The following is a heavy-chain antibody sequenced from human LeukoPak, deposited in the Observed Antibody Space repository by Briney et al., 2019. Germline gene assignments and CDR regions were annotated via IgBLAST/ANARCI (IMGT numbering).Heavy chain of an antibody. D-gene: IGHD4-11*01. Sequence: PGGSLRLSCSASGFTVSSNYMSWVRQAPGKGLEWVAFIRYDGSNKYYAASVKGRFTNYRDNSKNTLYLQMNSLRAEDTAVYYCAKDHYSRGPLGYWGQGTLVTVSS. V-gene: IGHV3-30*02. J-gene: IGHJ4*02. CDR3: AKDHYSRGPLGY. CDR2: IRYDGSNK. CDR1: GFTVSSNY.